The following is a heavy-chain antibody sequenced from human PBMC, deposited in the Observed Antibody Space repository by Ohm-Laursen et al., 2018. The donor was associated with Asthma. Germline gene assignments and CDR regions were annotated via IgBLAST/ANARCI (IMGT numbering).Heavy chain of an antibody. J-gene: IGHJ3*02. D-gene: IGHD7-27*01. Sequence: GSLRLSCAASGFTFSSYSMNWVRQAPGKGLEWVSSTSSDRSDIFYADSVKGRFTISRDNAKNSLYLQMNSLRAEDTAVYYCARALLGSRAFDIWGQGTMVTVSS. CDR2: TSSDRSDI. V-gene: IGHV3-21*01. CDR1: GFTFSSYS. CDR3: ARALLGSRAFDI.